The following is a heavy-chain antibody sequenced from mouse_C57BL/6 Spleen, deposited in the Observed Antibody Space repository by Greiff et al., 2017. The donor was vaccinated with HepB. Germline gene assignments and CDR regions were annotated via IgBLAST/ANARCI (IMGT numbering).Heavy chain of an antibody. J-gene: IGHJ2*01. Sequence: EVQLQQSGPELVKPGASVKISCKASGYTFTDYYMNWVKQSHGKSLEWIGDINPNNGGTSYNQKFKGKATLTVDKSSSTAYMELRSLTSEDSAVYYCARSMVTTGYWGQGTTLTVSS. D-gene: IGHD2-2*01. CDR1: GYTFTDYY. CDR3: ARSMVTTGY. V-gene: IGHV1-26*01. CDR2: INPNNGGT.